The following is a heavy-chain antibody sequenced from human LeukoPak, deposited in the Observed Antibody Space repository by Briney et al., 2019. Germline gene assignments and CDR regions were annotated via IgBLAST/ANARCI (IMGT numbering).Heavy chain of an antibody. CDR3: ARDLSDILTGYQYGVDV. D-gene: IGHD3-9*01. J-gene: IGHJ6*02. CDR2: ISYDGSNK. V-gene: IGHV3-30*03. Sequence: PGRSLRLSCAASGFTFSSYGMPWVRQAPGKGLEWVAVISYDGSNKYYADSVKGRFTISRDNSKNTLYLQMNSLRAEDTAVYYCARDLSDILTGYQYGVDVWGQGTTVTVSS. CDR1: GFTFSSYG.